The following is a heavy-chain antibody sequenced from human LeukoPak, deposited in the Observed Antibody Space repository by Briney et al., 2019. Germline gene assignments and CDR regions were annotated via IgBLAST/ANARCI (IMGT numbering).Heavy chain of an antibody. Sequence: PGGSLRLSCAASGFTFSNYAMSWVRQAPGKGLEWISGITGGRSTYYADSVKGRFTISRDNSKNTLYLQMNSLRAEDTAVYYCAKDGPLFYGSGSYPYNWFDPWGQGTLVTVSS. D-gene: IGHD3-10*01. V-gene: IGHV3-23*01. CDR3: AKDGPLFYGSGSYPYNWFDP. J-gene: IGHJ5*02. CDR1: GFTFSNYA. CDR2: ITGGRST.